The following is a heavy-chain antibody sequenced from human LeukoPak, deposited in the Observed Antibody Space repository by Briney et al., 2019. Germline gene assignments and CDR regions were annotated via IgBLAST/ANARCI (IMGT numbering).Heavy chain of an antibody. V-gene: IGHV5-51*01. CDR2: IYPGDSDT. CDR3: ARHLRYDGWFDP. D-gene: IGHD1-1*01. Sequence: GESLKISCKGSGYSFTSYWIGWVRQLPGKGLEWMGGIYPGDSDTRYSPSFQGQVTISADKSISTAHLQWSSLKASDTAMYYCARHLRYDGWFDPWGQGTLVTVSS. J-gene: IGHJ5*02. CDR1: GYSFTSYW.